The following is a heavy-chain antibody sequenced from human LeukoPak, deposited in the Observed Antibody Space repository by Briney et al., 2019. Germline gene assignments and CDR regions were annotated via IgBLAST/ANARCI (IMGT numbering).Heavy chain of an antibody. Sequence: ASVKVSCKASGYTLTAYGISWVRQAPGQGLQWMGWISTSNGNTNYAQELKDKVTMTIDTSTSTAFMELRSLGSDDTAVYYCGRASSSGGMDVWGQGTRVTVSS. CDR1: GYTLTAYG. CDR3: GRASSSGGMDV. V-gene: IGHV1-18*01. J-gene: IGHJ6*02. CDR2: ISTSNGNT. D-gene: IGHD3-10*01.